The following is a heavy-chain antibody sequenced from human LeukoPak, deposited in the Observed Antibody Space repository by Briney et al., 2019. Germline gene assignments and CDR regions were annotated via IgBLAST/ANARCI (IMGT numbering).Heavy chain of an antibody. CDR3: ARDYYDSSGYYGHLFDP. D-gene: IGHD3-22*01. CDR1: GYTFTSYY. J-gene: IGHJ5*02. V-gene: IGHV1-46*01. CDR2: INPSGGST. Sequence: ASVKVSCKASGYTFTSYYMHWVRQAPGQGLEWMGIINPSGGSTSYAQKFQGRVTMTRDMSTSTVYMELSSLRSEDTAVYYCARDYYDSSGYYGHLFDPWGQGTLVTVSS.